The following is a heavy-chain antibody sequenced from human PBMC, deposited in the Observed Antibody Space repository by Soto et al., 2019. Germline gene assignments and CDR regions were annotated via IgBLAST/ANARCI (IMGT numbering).Heavy chain of an antibody. CDR2: INPSGGST. CDR1: GYTFTSYY. V-gene: IGHV1-46*01. CDR3: ARVRSEFGGSYYGAFDI. J-gene: IGHJ3*02. D-gene: IGHD1-26*01. Sequence: ASVQVSCKASGYTFTSYYMHWVRQAPGQGLEWMGIINPSGGSTSYAQKFQGRVTMTRDTSTSTVYMELSSLRSEDTAVYYCARVRSEFGGSYYGAFDIWGQGTMVTVSS.